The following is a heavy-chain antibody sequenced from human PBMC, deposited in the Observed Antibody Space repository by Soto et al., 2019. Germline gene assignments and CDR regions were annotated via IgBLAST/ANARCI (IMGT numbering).Heavy chain of an antibody. Sequence: PSETLSLTCTVSGGSISSGDYYWSWIRQPPGKGLEWIGYIYYSGSTYYNPSLKSRVTISVDTSKNQFSLKLSSVTAADTAVYYYARQWGDYVCDYWGQGALVTVSS. CDR3: ARQWGDYVCDY. J-gene: IGHJ4*02. CDR2: IYYSGST. D-gene: IGHD3-16*01. V-gene: IGHV4-30-4*01. CDR1: GGSISSGDYY.